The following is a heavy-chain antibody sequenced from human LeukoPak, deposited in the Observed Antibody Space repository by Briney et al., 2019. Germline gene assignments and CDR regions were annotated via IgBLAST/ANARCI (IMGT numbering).Heavy chain of an antibody. CDR3: AKDSEYSSSWYGRYSSSMDV. CDR1: GFTFSSYW. Sequence: GGSLRLSCAASGFTFSSYWMSWVRQAPGKGLEWVANIKQDGSEKYYVDSVKGRFTISRDNAKNTLYLQMNSLRAEDTAVYYCAKDSEYSSSWYGRYSSSMDVWGKGPRSPSP. V-gene: IGHV3-7*01. D-gene: IGHD6-13*01. J-gene: IGHJ6*03. CDR2: IKQDGSEK.